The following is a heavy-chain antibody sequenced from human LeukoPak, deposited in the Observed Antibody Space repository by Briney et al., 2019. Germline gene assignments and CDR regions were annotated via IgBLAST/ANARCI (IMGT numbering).Heavy chain of an antibody. V-gene: IGHV3-11*01. D-gene: IGHD2-2*01. CDR3: ARVKSTSLHDAFDI. Sequence: GGSLRPSCAASGFTFSDYYMSWIRQAPGKGLEWVSYISSSGSTIYYADSVKGRFTISRDNAKNSLYLQMNSLRAEDTAVYYCARVKSTSLHDAFDIWGQGTMVTVSS. CDR1: GFTFSDYY. CDR2: ISSSGSTI. J-gene: IGHJ3*02.